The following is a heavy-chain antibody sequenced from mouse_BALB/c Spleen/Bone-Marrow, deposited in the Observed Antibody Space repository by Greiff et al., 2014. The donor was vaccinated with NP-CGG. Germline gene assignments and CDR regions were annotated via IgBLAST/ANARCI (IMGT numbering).Heavy chain of an antibody. D-gene: IGHD2-14*01. Sequence: DVKLVESGPELVKPGASMKISCKASGYSFTGYTMNWVKQSHGKNLEWIGLINPYNGGTSYNQKFKGKATLTVDKSSSTAYMGLLSLTSEDSAVYYCARKGPYYRYDPYAMDYWGQGTSVTVSS. J-gene: IGHJ4*01. CDR3: ARKGPYYRYDPYAMDY. CDR2: INPYNGGT. CDR1: GYSFTGYT. V-gene: IGHV1-18*01.